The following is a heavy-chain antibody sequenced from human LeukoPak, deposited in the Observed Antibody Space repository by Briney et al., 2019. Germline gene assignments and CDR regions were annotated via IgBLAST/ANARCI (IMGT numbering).Heavy chain of an antibody. J-gene: IGHJ3*02. CDR1: GFTFSSYS. CDR3: ARDEAYAFDI. Sequence: GGSLRLSCAASGFTFSSYSMNWVRQAPGKGLEWVSFIRRSSGSIYYADSVKGRFTISRDNAENSLYLQMNSLRDEDTAVYYCARDEAYAFDIWGQGTMVTVSS. V-gene: IGHV3-48*02. CDR2: IRRSSGSI.